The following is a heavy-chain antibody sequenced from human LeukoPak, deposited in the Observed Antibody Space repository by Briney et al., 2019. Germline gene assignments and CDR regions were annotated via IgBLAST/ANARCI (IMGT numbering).Heavy chain of an antibody. CDR1: GFTVRSNY. V-gene: IGHV3-66*01. CDR3: ARDLKLGSSWFYAFDI. CDR2: IYSGGST. J-gene: IGHJ3*02. D-gene: IGHD6-13*01. Sequence: GGSLRLSSAASGFTVRSNYMSWVRQAPGKGLEWVSVIYSGGSTYYADSVKGRFTISRDNSKNTLYLQMNSLRAEDTAVYYCARDLKLGSSWFYAFDIWGQGTMVSVSS.